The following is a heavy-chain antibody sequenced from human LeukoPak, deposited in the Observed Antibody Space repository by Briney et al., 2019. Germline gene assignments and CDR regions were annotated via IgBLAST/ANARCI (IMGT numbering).Heavy chain of an antibody. Sequence: SETLSLTCTVSGGSISSSSYYWGWIRQPPGKGLEWIGSIYYSGSTYYNPSLKSRVTISVDTSKNQFSLKLSSVTAADTAVYYCARGLSYYYGSGSYWKGLNWFDPWGQGTLVTVSS. J-gene: IGHJ5*02. CDR3: ARGLSYYYGSGSYWKGLNWFDP. CDR2: IYYSGST. V-gene: IGHV4-39*07. D-gene: IGHD3-10*01. CDR1: GGSISSSSYY.